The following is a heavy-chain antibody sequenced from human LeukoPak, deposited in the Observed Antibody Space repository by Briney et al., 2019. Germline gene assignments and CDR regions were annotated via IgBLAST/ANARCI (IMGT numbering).Heavy chain of an antibody. Sequence: TGRSLRLSCVASGFTFTSYPIHWVRQAPGKGLEWVAVISDDGRDKYHADSVKGRFTISRDNSKNTLYLQMNSLRAEDTAVYYCARDRTSSAADYYFDYWGQGTLVTVAS. CDR1: GFTFTSYP. J-gene: IGHJ4*02. V-gene: IGHV3-30*04. CDR2: ISDDGRDK. CDR3: ARDRTSSAADYYFDY. D-gene: IGHD6-13*01.